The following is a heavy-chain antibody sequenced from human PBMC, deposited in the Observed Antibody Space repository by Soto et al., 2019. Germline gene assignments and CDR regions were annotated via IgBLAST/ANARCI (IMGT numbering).Heavy chain of an antibody. CDR3: ARDLAPDQDIVVVPASFVGYFDL. CDR1: GFTFSSYS. D-gene: IGHD2-2*01. Sequence: EVQLVESGGGLVQPGGSLRLSCAASGFTFSSYSMNWVRQAPGKGLEWVSYISSSSSTIYYADSVKGRFTISRDNAKNSLYLQMNSLRAEDTAVYYCARDLAPDQDIVVVPASFVGYFDLWGRGTLVTVSS. CDR2: ISSSSSTI. V-gene: IGHV3-48*01. J-gene: IGHJ2*01.